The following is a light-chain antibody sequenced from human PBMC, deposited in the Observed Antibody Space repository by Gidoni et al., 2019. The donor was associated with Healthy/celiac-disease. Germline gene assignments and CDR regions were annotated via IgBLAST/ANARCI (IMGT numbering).Light chain of an antibody. CDR2: GAS. CDR3: QQYGSSQTWT. CDR1: QSVSSSY. Sequence: ELVLTQSPGTLSLSPGERATLSCRASQSVSSSYLAGYHQKPGQAPRLLIYGASSRATGIPDRFSGSGSGTDFTLTISRLEPEDFAVYYCQQYGSSQTWTFGQGTKVEIK. V-gene: IGKV3-20*01. J-gene: IGKJ1*01.